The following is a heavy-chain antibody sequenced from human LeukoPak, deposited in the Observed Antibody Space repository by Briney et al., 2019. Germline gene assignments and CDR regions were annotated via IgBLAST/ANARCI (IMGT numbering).Heavy chain of an antibody. J-gene: IGHJ5*02. V-gene: IGHV5-51*01. D-gene: IGHD7-27*01. CDR2: IYPGDSDT. CDR3: ARSRGDNNWFDP. Sequence: GESLKISCKASGYIFTNYWIGWVRQTPGKGLEWMGIIYPGDSDTRYTPSFQGQVTISADRSINTAYLRWGSLKASDTAIYYCARSRGDNNWFDPWGQGTLVTVSS. CDR1: GYIFTNYW.